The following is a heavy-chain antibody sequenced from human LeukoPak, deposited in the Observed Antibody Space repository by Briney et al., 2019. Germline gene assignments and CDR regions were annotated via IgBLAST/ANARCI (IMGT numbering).Heavy chain of an antibody. CDR2: ISWNSGSI. CDR3: AKDPYYDILSPGDY. Sequence: GGSLRLSCAASGFTFDDYAMHWVRQAPGKGLEWVSGISWNSGSIGYADSVKGRFTISRDNAKNSLYLQMNSLRAEDTALYYCAKDPYYDILSPGDYWGQGTLVTVSS. CDR1: GFTFDDYA. V-gene: IGHV3-9*01. D-gene: IGHD3-9*01. J-gene: IGHJ4*02.